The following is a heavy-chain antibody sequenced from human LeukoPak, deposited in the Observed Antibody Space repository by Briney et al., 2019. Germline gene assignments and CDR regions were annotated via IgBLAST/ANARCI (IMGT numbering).Heavy chain of an antibody. V-gene: IGHV4-4*02. CDR3: ARDYGDYVWGSYRYTARAFDI. CDR2: IYHSGST. D-gene: IGHD3-16*02. CDR1: GGSISSSNW. Sequence: PSGTLSLTCAVSGGSISSSNWWSWVRQPPGKGLEWIGEIYHSGSTNYNPSLKSRVTISVDKSKNQFSLKLGSVTAADTAVYYCARDYGDYVWGSYRYTARAFDIWGQGTMVTVSS. J-gene: IGHJ3*02.